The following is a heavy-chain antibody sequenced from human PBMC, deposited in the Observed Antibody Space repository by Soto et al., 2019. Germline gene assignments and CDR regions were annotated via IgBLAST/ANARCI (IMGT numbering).Heavy chain of an antibody. V-gene: IGHV3-30-3*01. CDR1: GFTFSSYA. CDR2: ISYDGVNK. CDR3: AREGYSYGNRDYSYGVDV. J-gene: IGHJ6*02. Sequence: GGSLRLSCAASGFTFSSYAMHWVRQAPGKGLEWVAIISYDGVNKYYADSVKGRFTISRDNSKNTLYLQVNSLRGEDTAVYYCAREGYSYGNRDYSYGVDVWGQGTTVTVSS. D-gene: IGHD5-18*01.